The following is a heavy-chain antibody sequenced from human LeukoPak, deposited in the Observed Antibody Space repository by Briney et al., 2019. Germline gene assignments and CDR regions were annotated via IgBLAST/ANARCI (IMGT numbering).Heavy chain of an antibody. D-gene: IGHD3-9*01. CDR3: AGGTGFIIKD. Sequence: GGSLRLSCAASGFTFSLYWMNWVRRAPGKGLEWVANIKQDGSEKNYVDSVKGRFTISRDNAKNSLYLQLNNLRVEDTAMYYCAGGTGFIIKDWGQGTLVTVSS. CDR1: GFTFSLYW. CDR2: IKQDGSEK. V-gene: IGHV3-7*03. J-gene: IGHJ4*02.